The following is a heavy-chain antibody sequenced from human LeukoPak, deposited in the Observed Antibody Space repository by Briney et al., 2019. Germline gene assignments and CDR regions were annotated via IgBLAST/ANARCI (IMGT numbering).Heavy chain of an antibody. CDR2: TYYSGST. Sequence: PSETLSLTCTVSGGSISSYYWSWIRQPPGKGLEWIGYTYYSGSTNYNPSLKSRVTISVDTSKNQFSLKLSSVTAADTAVYYCARTVDTAMGYFDYWGQGTLVTVSS. J-gene: IGHJ4*02. D-gene: IGHD5-18*01. CDR1: GGSISSYY. V-gene: IGHV4-59*01. CDR3: ARTVDTAMGYFDY.